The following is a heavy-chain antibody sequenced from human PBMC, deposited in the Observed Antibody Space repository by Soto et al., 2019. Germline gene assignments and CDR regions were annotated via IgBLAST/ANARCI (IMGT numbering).Heavy chain of an antibody. Sequence: QVQRQESGPGLVKPSGTLSLTCAVSGGSFTSNNWWTWVRQPPGQGLEWIGEIYRTGSTNYNPSIKSRVTISLDKSENQCSLKVTSLTAADTAVYYCASRDPGTSVDYWGQGTLVTVSS. CDR2: IYRTGST. CDR1: GGSFTSNNW. J-gene: IGHJ4*02. D-gene: IGHD1-7*01. CDR3: ASRDPGTSVDY. V-gene: IGHV4-4*02.